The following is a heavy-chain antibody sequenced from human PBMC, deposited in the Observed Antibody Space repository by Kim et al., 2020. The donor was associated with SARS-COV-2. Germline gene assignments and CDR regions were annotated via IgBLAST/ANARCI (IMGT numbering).Heavy chain of an antibody. J-gene: IGHJ5*02. Sequence: SVKVSCKASGFTFTSYAVHWVRQARGQGLEWIGWIDNYSGKIHFAQKFQERLTITTDTSTTTAYMELRGLTSDDTAVYYCAGNRHGPFPW. D-gene: IGHD4-17*01. CDR1: GFTFTSYA. CDR3: AGNRHGPFP. CDR2: IDNYSGKI. V-gene: IGHV1-58*01.